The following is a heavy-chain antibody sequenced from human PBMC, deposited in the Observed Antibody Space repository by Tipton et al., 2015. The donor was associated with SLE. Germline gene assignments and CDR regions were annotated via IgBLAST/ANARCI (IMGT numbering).Heavy chain of an antibody. J-gene: IGHJ4*02. V-gene: IGHV3-30*04. CDR2: ISYDGTNK. CDR1: GFTFNSYA. D-gene: IGHD4-17*01. CDR3: ARELGDYGFDY. Sequence: SLRLSCAASGFTFNSYAMHWVRQAPGKGLEWVAVISYDGTNKYYADSVKGRFTISRDNSKNTLYLQMNSLRAEDTAVYYCARELGDYGFDYWGQGTLVTVSS.